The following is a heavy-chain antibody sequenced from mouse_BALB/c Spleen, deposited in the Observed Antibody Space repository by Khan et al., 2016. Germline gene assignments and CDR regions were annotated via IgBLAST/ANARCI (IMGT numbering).Heavy chain of an antibody. D-gene: IGHD1-3*01. V-gene: IGHV1-7*01. CDR2: INPSAGYT. CDR3: DRMEWRDVFDY. Sequence: QVQLQQSGAELAKPGASVKMSCKASGYTFTHYWMHWVKQRPGQGLEWIGYINPSAGYTYYNQKFKDKATLTADKSSSTVYMQLSSLTSEDSAVYFCDRMEWRDVFDYWGQGTTLTVSS. J-gene: IGHJ2*01. CDR1: GYTFTHYW.